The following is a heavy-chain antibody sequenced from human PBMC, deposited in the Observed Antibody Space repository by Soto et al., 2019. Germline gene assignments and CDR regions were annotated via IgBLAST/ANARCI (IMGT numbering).Heavy chain of an antibody. CDR2: MYPGDSDT. CDR1: GYSFTTYW. D-gene: IGHD2-15*01. Sequence: GESLKISCKGSGYSFTTYWIGWVRQMPGKGLELMGIMYPGDSDTRYSPSFQGQVTISADKSISTTYLQWSSLKASDTAIYYCARGGVVNYYYYYGMDVWGQGTTVTVSS. J-gene: IGHJ6*02. CDR3: ARGGVVNYYYYYGMDV. V-gene: IGHV5-51*01.